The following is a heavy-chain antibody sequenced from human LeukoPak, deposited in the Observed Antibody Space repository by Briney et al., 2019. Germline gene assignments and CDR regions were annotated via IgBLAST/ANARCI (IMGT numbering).Heavy chain of an antibody. Sequence: GGSLRLSCAASGFTFSSYWMHWVRQAPGKGLVWVPRIKSDGSSTTYADSVKGRFTISRDNAKNTLYLQMNSLRAEDTAVYYCATNYYGSGPDHWGQGTLVTVSS. V-gene: IGHV3-74*01. J-gene: IGHJ4*02. CDR3: ATNYYGSGPDH. CDR2: IKSDGSST. CDR1: GFTFSSYW. D-gene: IGHD3-10*01.